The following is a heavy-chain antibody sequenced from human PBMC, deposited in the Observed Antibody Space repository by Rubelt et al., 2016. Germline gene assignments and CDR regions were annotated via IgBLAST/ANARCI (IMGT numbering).Heavy chain of an antibody. J-gene: IGHJ5*02. D-gene: IGHD6-19*01. CDR2: INHSGST. CDR3: VCGRQWLAFDL. CDR1: GGSFSGYY. Sequence: QVQLQQWGAGLLKPSETLSLTCAVYGGSFSGYYWSWIRQPPGKGLEWIGEINHSGSTNYNPSLKSRVIRSLEKSKNQFFLKLRSVTAADTAVYYCVCGRQWLAFDLWGQGALGTVSS. V-gene: IGHV4-34*01.